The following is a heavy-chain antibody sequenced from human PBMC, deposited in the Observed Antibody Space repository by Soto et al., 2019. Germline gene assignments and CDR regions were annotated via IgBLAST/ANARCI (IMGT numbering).Heavy chain of an antibody. D-gene: IGHD2-15*01. J-gene: IGHJ4*02. V-gene: IGHV5-51*01. CDR3: ARGRGYCSGGSCYPDY. CDR1: GYSFTSYW. Sequence: GESLMISCNGSGYSFTSYWIGWVRQMPGKGLEWMGIIYPGDSDTRYSPSFQGQVTISADKSISTAYLQWSSLKASDTAMYYCARGRGYCSGGSCYPDYWGQGTLVTVSS. CDR2: IYPGDSDT.